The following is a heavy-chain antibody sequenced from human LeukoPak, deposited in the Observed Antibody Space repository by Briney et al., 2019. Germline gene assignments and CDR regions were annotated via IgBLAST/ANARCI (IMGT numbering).Heavy chain of an antibody. CDR2: ISWNSGSI. CDR1: GFTFDDYA. Sequence: GRSLRLSCAASGFTFDDYAMHWVRQAPGKGLEWVSGISWNSGSIGYADSVKGRFTISRDNAKNSLYLQMNSLRAEDTALYYCAKVDDGPDYYYGMDVWGQGTTVTVSS. J-gene: IGHJ6*02. CDR3: AKVDDGPDYYYGMDV. D-gene: IGHD2-8*01. V-gene: IGHV3-9*01.